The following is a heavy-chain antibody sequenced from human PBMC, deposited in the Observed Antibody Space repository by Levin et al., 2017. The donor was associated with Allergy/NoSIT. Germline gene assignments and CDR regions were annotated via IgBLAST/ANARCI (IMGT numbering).Heavy chain of an antibody. CDR2: ISGTSSAI. CDR1: GFTFRDYY. Sequence: GGSLRLSCAASGFTFRDYYMSWIRQAPGKGLELVSYISGTSSAIIYADSVKGRFTISRDNAQNSLYLQMNSLRAEDTAVYFCARGPFAAAAHYWGHGPLVTVSS. D-gene: IGHD6-13*01. J-gene: IGHJ4*01. CDR3: ARGPFAAAAHY. V-gene: IGHV3-11*05.